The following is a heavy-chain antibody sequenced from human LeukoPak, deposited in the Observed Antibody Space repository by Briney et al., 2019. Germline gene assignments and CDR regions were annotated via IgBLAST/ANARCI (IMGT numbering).Heavy chain of an antibody. J-gene: IGHJ6*02. CDR3: AKTLRGMDV. CDR1: GFTFSSYG. Sequence: GGSLRFSCAASGFTFSSYGMHWVRQAPGKGLEWVAVISYDGSNKYYADSVKGRFTISRDNSKNTLYLQMNSLRAEDTGVYYCAKTLRGMDVWGQGTTVTVSS. V-gene: IGHV3-30*18. CDR2: ISYDGSNK.